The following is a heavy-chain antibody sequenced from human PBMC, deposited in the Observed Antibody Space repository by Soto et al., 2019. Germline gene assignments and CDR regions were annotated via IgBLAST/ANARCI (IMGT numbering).Heavy chain of an antibody. CDR2: MNPNSGNT. D-gene: IGHD6-19*01. CDR1: GYTFTSYD. V-gene: IGHV1-8*01. CDR3: ARGHLSSAVDDY. Sequence: QVQLVQSGAEVKKPGASVKVSCKASGYTFTSYDINWVRQATGQGLEWMGWMNPNSGNTGYAQKFQGRVTMTRSTSISTAYMELSSLRSEDTTVYYCARGHLSSAVDDYWGQGTLVTVSS. J-gene: IGHJ4*02.